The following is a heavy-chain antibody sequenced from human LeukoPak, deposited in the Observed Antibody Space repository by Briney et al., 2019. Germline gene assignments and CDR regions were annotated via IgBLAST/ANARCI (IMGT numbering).Heavy chain of an antibody. Sequence: GGSLRLSCAASGFTFSSYAMHWVRQAPGKGLEWVAVISYDGSNKYSADSVKGRFTISRDNAKNPLYLQMNSLRDEDTAVYYCARVKAVAGTGGDYWGQGTLVTVSS. CDR1: GFTFSSYA. J-gene: IGHJ4*02. D-gene: IGHD6-19*01. CDR2: ISYDGSNK. V-gene: IGHV3-30-3*01. CDR3: ARVKAVAGTGGDY.